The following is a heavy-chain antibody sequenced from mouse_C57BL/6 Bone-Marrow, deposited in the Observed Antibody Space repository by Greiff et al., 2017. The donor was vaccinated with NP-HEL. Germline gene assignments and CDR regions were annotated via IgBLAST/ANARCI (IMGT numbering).Heavy chain of an antibody. CDR1: GFTFSSYG. Sequence: EVMLVESGGDLVKPGGSLKLSCAASGFTFSSYGMSWVRQTPDKRLEWVATLSSGGSYPYYPVSVKGRFTISRDNAKNTLYLQMSMLKSEDTAMYYCARHVTTVVGAYWGQGTLVTVSA. CDR3: ARHVTTVVGAY. J-gene: IGHJ3*01. D-gene: IGHD1-1*01. V-gene: IGHV5-6*01. CDR2: LSSGGSYP.